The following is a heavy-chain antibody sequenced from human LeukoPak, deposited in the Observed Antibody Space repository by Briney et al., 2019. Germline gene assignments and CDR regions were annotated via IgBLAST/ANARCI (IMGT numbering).Heavy chain of an antibody. CDR1: GGSISSSGYY. Sequence: SETLSLTCTVSGGSISSSGYYWGWIRQPPGKGLECIGIIYYSGTTNYNPSLKSRVTISVDMSNNQFSLKLSSVTAAETAVYYCARHIGARIAVPGTLWFDPWGQGTLVTVSS. CDR2: IYYSGTT. J-gene: IGHJ5*02. D-gene: IGHD6-19*01. CDR3: ARHIGARIAVPGTLWFDP. V-gene: IGHV4-39*01.